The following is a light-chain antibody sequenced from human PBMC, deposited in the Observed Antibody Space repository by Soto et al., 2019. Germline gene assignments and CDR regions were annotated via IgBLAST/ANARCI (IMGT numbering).Light chain of an antibody. CDR3: HQFDSSLT. CDR2: ATS. V-gene: IGKV3-20*01. CDR1: QSVSSSF. J-gene: IGKJ1*01. Sequence: EILLTQSPATLSLSPGEGATLSCRASQSVSSSFLAWYQQQPGQAPRLLIYATSRRAPGIPDRFSGSGSGTDFPLTISRLEPEDFALYYCHQFDSSLTFGQGTKVEIK.